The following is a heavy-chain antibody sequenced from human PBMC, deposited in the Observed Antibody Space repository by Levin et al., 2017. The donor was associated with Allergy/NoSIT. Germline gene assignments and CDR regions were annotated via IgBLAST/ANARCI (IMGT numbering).Heavy chain of an antibody. Sequence: LSLTCAASGFTFSGSAMHWVRQASGKGLEWVGRIRSKANSYATAYAASVKGRFTISRDDSKNTAYLQMNSLKTEDTAVYYCTRRADSGTTGGQGTLVTVSS. CDR1: GFTFSGSA. CDR3: TRRADSGTT. D-gene: IGHD1-26*01. CDR2: IRSKANSYAT. J-gene: IGHJ4*02. V-gene: IGHV3-73*01.